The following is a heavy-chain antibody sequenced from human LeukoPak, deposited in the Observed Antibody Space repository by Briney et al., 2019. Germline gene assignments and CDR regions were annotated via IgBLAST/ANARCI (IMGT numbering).Heavy chain of an antibody. CDR2: INSDSSLM. Sequence: GGSLRLSCAASGFTFSSYSMNWVRQAPGKGLEWLSSINSDSSLMYYAESVKGRFTIYRDNARNSLSLQMSSLRVEDTAVYYCARGNSHAFDIWGQGTMVAVSS. CDR3: ARGNSHAFDI. V-gene: IGHV3-21*01. D-gene: IGHD3-10*01. CDR1: GFTFSSYS. J-gene: IGHJ3*02.